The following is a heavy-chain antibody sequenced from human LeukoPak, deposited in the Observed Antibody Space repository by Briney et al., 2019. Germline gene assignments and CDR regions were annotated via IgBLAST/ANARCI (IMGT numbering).Heavy chain of an antibody. CDR1: GGSFSGYY. V-gene: IGHV4-34*01. CDR2: INHSGST. D-gene: IGHD2-2*01. CDR3: AGRGDIVVVPAAIGYFDY. J-gene: IGHJ4*02. Sequence: SETLSLTCAVYGGSFSGYYWSWIRQPPGKGLEWIGEINHSGSTNYNPSLKSRVTISVDTSKNQFSLKLSSVTAADTAVYYCAGRGDIVVVPAAIGYFDYWGQGTLVTVSS.